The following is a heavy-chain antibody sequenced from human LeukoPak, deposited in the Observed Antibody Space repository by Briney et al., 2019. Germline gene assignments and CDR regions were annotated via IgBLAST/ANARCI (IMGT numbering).Heavy chain of an antibody. J-gene: IGHJ4*02. CDR1: GFTFSSYG. V-gene: IGHV3-30*02. CDR3: AKDSSAVDTAMVIAYFDY. D-gene: IGHD5-18*01. CDR2: IRYDGSNE. Sequence: GGSLRLSCAASGFTFSSYGMHWVRQAPGKGLEWVAFIRYDGSNEYYADSVKGRFTISRDNSKNTLYLQMNSLRAEDTAVYYCAKDSSAVDTAMVIAYFDYWGQGTLVTVSS.